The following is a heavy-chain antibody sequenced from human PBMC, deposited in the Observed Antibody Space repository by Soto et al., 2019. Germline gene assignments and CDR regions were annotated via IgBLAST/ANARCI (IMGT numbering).Heavy chain of an antibody. V-gene: IGHV3-23*01. CDR2: FSGSGGAT. D-gene: IGHD5-12*01. J-gene: IGHJ4*02. CDR1: GFTFSTYA. Sequence: EVQLLQSGGGLVRPGTSLRLSCATSGFTFSTYAMSWVRQAPGRGLEWVSTFSGSGGATYYADSVKGRFTISKDNSKNTVYLQMNSLRAEDTAIYYCAESGMATSKGSPPYYFDYWGRGTLGTVSS. CDR3: AESGMATSKGSPPYYFDY.